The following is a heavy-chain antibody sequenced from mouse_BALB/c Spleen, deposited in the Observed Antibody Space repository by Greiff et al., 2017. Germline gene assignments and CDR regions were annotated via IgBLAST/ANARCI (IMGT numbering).Heavy chain of an antibody. Sequence: DLVKPGASVKLSCKASGYTFTSYWINWIKQRPGQGLEWIGCIAPGSGSTYYSGMFKGKATLTVDTSSSTAYIQLSSLSSEDSAVYFCARGYYAMDYWGQGTSVTVPS. V-gene: IGHV1S41*01. CDR1: GYTFTSYW. J-gene: IGHJ4*01. CDR3: ARGYYAMDY. CDR2: IAPGSGST.